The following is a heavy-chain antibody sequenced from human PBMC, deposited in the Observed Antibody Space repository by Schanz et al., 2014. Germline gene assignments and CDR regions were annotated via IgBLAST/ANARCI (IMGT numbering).Heavy chain of an antibody. Sequence: VHLLESGGGLVQPGGSLRLSCAASGFNFSDYYMTWMRQAPGKGLEWISYISNSGTYTKYADSVKGRFVISRDNARSSLYLQMSSLRDGDTAVYYCASVIMVAGNHRDGRDVWGQGTTVIVSS. CDR2: ISNSGTYT. D-gene: IGHD6-19*01. J-gene: IGHJ6*02. CDR1: GFNFSDYY. V-gene: IGHV3-11*03. CDR3: ASVIMVAGNHRDGRDV.